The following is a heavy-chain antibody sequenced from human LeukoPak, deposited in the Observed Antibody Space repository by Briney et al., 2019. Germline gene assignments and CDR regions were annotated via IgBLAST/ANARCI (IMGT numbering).Heavy chain of an antibody. CDR1: RFAFSNYA. J-gene: IGHJ4*02. D-gene: IGHD2-21*02. CDR3: VREDTPATANY. CDR2: VVASGGST. Sequence: GGSLRLSCAASRFAFSNYAMNWVRQAPGKGLEWVSTVVASGGSTYYADSVKGRFTISRDNSKNTLYLQMNGLSAEDTAVYYCVREDTPATANYWGQGTLVTTSS. V-gene: IGHV3-23*01.